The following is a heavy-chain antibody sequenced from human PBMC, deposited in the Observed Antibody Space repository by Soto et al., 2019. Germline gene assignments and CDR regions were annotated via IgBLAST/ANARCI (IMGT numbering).Heavy chain of an antibody. CDR1: GFSLTTDRVG. Sequence: QITLKESGPTLVKPTQTLTLTCTFSGFSLTTDRVGVGWIRQPPGEALEWLAVSYWDDSKTYRPSLESRLTITKDTSKNQVALTMTNMDSLDTATYYCAHEYGGRSLYWGQGPLVTVSS. CDR3: AHEYGGRSLY. CDR2: SYWDDSK. J-gene: IGHJ4*02. D-gene: IGHD2-15*01. V-gene: IGHV2-5*02.